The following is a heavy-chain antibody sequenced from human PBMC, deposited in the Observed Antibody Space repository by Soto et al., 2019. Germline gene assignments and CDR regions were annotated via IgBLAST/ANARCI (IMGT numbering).Heavy chain of an antibody. CDR1: GFTFTSSA. CDR2: NVVGSGHT. Sequence: QMQLVQSGPEVKKPGTSVKVSCKTSGFTFTSSAMQWVRQARGQRLEWIGWNVVGSGHTNYAQKFQERVTLTRDMSTSTAYMELSSLRSEDTAMYYCAAASSTSGGYYGMDVWGQGTTVTVSS. V-gene: IGHV1-58*02. CDR3: AAASSTSGGYYGMDV. J-gene: IGHJ6*02. D-gene: IGHD2-2*01.